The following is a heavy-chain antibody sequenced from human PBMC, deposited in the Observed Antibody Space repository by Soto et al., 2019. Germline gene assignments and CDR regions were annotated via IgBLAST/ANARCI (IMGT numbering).Heavy chain of an antibody. D-gene: IGHD1-26*01. V-gene: IGHV3-21*01. CDR3: AREDGVVGSSSAFDH. CDR2: INGRSNYV. J-gene: IGHJ4*02. Sequence: GGSLRLSCVFSGFTFSTYTMNWVRQAPGKGLEWVSSINGRSNYVYYADSVKGRFTISRGNAKNSLYLQMNRLRAEDTAIYYCAREDGVVGSSSAFDHWGLGTLVTVSS. CDR1: GFTFSTYT.